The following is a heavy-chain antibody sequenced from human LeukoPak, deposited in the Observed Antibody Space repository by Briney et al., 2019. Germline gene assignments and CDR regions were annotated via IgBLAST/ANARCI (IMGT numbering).Heavy chain of an antibody. Sequence: GASVKVSCKVSGYTLTELSMHWVRQAPGKGLEWMGGFDPEDGETIYAQKFQGRVTMTEDTSTDTAYVELSSLRSEDTAVYYCATRPIEGWGFDPWGQGTLVTVSS. CDR2: FDPEDGET. V-gene: IGHV1-24*01. J-gene: IGHJ5*02. D-gene: IGHD2-15*01. CDR1: GYTLTELS. CDR3: ATRPIEGWGFDP.